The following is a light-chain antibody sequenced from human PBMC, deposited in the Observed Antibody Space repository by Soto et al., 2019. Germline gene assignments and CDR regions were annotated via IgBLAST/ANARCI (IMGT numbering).Light chain of an antibody. V-gene: IGKV3-20*01. CDR2: GAS. CDR3: QVYGRSPGIT. Sequence: ELVLTQSPGTLSLSPGERATLSCRASRSVSSASLAWYQQQPGQAPRLLIYGASSRATGIPDRFSGSVSGTDFILTISRLEPEDFAAYYCQVYGRSPGITFGQGTRLEIK. J-gene: IGKJ5*01. CDR1: RSVSSAS.